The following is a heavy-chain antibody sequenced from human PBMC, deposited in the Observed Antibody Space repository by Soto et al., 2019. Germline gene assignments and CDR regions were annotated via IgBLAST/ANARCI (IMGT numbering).Heavy chain of an antibody. D-gene: IGHD3-22*01. CDR3: ARQSDYYDSSGYYASADYYFDY. CDR2: IYPGDSDT. V-gene: IGHV5-51*01. Sequence: GSLKISCKGSGYSFTSYWIGWVRQMPGKGLEWMGIIYPGDSDTRYSPSFQGQVTISADKSISTAYLQWSSLKASDTAMYYCARQSDYYDSSGYYASADYYFDYWGQGTLVTVSS. CDR1: GYSFTSYW. J-gene: IGHJ4*02.